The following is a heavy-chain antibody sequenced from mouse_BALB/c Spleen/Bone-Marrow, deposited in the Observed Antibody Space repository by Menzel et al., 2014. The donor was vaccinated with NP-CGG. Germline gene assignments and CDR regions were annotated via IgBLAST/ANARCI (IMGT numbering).Heavy chain of an antibody. CDR2: IDPSDSET. V-gene: IGHV1-61*01. J-gene: IGHJ4*01. Sequence: VHLVESGAELVRPGASVKLSCKASGYTFTSYWMSWVKQRPGQGLEWIGMIDPSDSETHYNQMFKDKATLTVDKSSSTAYMQLSSLTSEDSAVYYCARGGPQDSSGTGAMDYWGQGTSVTVSS. D-gene: IGHD3-2*01. CDR1: GYTFTSYW. CDR3: ARGGPQDSSGTGAMDY.